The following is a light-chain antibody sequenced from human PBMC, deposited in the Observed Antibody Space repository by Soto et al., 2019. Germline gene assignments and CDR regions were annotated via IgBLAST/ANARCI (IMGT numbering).Light chain of an antibody. J-gene: IGLJ2*01. CDR1: SSDVGGYNY. Sequence: ALTQPASVSGSPGQSITISCTGTSSDVGGYNYVSWYQQHPGKAPKLMIYDVSNRPSGVSNRFSGSKSGTTASLTISGLQAXDXADYYCSSFTSSSTLVVFGGGTKLT. V-gene: IGLV2-14*01. CDR2: DVS. CDR3: SSFTSSSTLVV.